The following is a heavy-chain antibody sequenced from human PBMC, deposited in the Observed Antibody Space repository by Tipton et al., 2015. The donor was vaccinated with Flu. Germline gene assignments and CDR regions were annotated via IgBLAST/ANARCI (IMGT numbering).Heavy chain of an antibody. D-gene: IGHD3-10*01. CDR3: ATTTYYYGSGTHDY. CDR2: VYHGGTT. Sequence: LRLSCSVSGDSISSRYYWGWIRQPPGKGLEWIGCVYHGGTTYYNPSLKGRVALSLDTFNNQFSLKLTSVTAADTAVYFCATTTYYYGSGTHDYWGQGTLVTVSS. CDR1: GDSISSRYY. J-gene: IGHJ4*02. V-gene: IGHV4-38-2*01.